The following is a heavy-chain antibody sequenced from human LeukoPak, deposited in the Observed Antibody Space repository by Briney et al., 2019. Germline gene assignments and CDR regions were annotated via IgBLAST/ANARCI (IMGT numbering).Heavy chain of an antibody. CDR1: GFTFSSYG. J-gene: IGHJ3*02. V-gene: IGHV3-33*01. Sequence: PGGSLRLSCAASGFTFSSYGMHWVRQAPGKGLEWVAVIWYDGSNKYYAGSVKGRFTISRDNSKNTLYLQMNSLRAEDTAVYYCAREPDYGDYGAAFDIWGQGTMVTVSS. CDR2: IWYDGSNK. D-gene: IGHD4-17*01. CDR3: AREPDYGDYGAAFDI.